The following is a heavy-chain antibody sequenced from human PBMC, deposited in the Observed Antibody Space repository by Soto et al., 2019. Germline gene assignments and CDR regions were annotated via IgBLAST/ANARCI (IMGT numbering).Heavy chain of an antibody. J-gene: IGHJ4*02. V-gene: IGHV3-74*01. CDR3: ARSHCSGDGCPDGLAY. CDR2: VKADGSSP. D-gene: IGHD2-15*01. CDR1: GFTFSTYW. Sequence: EVQLVESGGGLVQPGGSLRLSCAASGFTFSTYWMHWVRQAPGKGLLWVSRVKADGSSPTYADSVKGRFTISRDNAKNTLYLQMNSLGAEDTAGYYCARSHCSGDGCPDGLAYWGQGTLVTVSS.